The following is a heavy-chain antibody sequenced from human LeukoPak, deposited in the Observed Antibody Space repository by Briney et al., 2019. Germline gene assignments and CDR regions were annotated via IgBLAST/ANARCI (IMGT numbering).Heavy chain of an antibody. Sequence: PSQTLSLTCTVSGGSISSGGYYWSWIRQHPGKGLEWIGYIYYSGSTYYNPSLKSRVTISVDTSKNQFSLKLSSVTAADTAVYYCARHARRAGATGDWGQGTLVTVSS. CDR1: GGSISSGGYY. CDR3: ARHARRAGATGD. V-gene: IGHV4-31*03. D-gene: IGHD1-26*01. CDR2: IYYSGST. J-gene: IGHJ4*02.